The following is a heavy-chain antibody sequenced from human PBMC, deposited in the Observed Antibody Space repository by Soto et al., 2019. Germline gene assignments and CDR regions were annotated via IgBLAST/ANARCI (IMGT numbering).Heavy chain of an antibody. D-gene: IGHD3-10*01. Sequence: QVQLQEAGPGLVKPSETLSLTCTVSGGSISSYYWSWIRQPPGKGLEWIGYIYYSGSTNYNPSLTSRVTISVDTSKNQFSLKLSSVTAADMAVYYCARLSVLRNGSGSYYNAKKSANWFDPWGQGTLVTVSS. V-gene: IGHV4-59*08. J-gene: IGHJ5*02. CDR1: GGSISSYY. CDR3: ARLSVLRNGSGSYYNAKKSANWFDP. CDR2: IYYSGST.